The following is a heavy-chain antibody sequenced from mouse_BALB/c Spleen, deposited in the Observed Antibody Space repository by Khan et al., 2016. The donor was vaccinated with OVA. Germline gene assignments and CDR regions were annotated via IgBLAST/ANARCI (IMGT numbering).Heavy chain of an antibody. CDR3: TRGGAWANMISWFGY. D-gene: IGHD2-4*01. J-gene: IGHJ3*01. CDR2: INPSNGGT. CDR1: GYTFSNYY. V-gene: IGHV1S81*02. Sequence: QVQLQQSGAELVKPGASVKLSCKASGYTFSNYYMYWVKQRPGQGLEWIGGINPSNGGTNFYEKFKSKATLTVARSSSTAYMQQSSLTTENSEVYYCTRGGAWANMISWFGYWGQGTLVTVSA.